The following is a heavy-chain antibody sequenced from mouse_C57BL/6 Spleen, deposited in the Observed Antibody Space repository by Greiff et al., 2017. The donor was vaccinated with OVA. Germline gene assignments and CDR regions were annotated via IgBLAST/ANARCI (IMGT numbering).Heavy chain of an antibody. J-gene: IGHJ3*01. CDR1: GYAFSSSW. CDR2: IYPGDGDT. Sequence: VQLQQSGPELVKPGASVKISCKASGYAFSSSWMNWVKQRPGKGLEWIGRIYPGDGDTNYNGKLKGKATLTADKSSSTAYMQLSSLTSEDSAVYFCARGSNYGFAYWGQGTLVTVSA. D-gene: IGHD2-5*01. CDR3: ARGSNYGFAY. V-gene: IGHV1-82*01.